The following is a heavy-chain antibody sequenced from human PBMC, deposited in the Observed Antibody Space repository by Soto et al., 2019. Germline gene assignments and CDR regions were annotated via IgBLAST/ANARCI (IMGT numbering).Heavy chain of an antibody. CDR2: IIPFFGTT. CDR1: GGTFSSYP. J-gene: IGHJ6*02. D-gene: IGHD1-1*01. V-gene: IGHV1-69*01. CDR3: ARDRDRDDQYYYGMDV. Sequence: QVQLVQSGAEVKKPGSSVKVSCKASGGTFSSYPISWVRQAPGQGLEWMGGIIPFFGTTNYAQKFQGRVTIIADESTSTAYLELSSLRSEDTAVYYCARDRDRDDQYYYGMDVWGLGTTVTVSS.